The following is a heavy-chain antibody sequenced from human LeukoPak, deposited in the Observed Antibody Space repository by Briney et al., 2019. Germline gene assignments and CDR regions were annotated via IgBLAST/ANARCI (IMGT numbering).Heavy chain of an antibody. V-gene: IGHV3-23*01. D-gene: IGHD2-8*01. CDR3: AKRGCVTNGCPYYFDY. CDR2: ICGNNNGT. J-gene: IGHJ4*02. CDR1: GLTFSSYA. Sequence: PGGSLRLSCAASGLTFSSYAMSWVRQAPGKGLEWVSSICGNNNGTYYADSVKGRFTISRDNSKTTLYLQMNSLRAEDTAVYYCAKRGCVTNGCPYYFDYWGQGTLVTVSS.